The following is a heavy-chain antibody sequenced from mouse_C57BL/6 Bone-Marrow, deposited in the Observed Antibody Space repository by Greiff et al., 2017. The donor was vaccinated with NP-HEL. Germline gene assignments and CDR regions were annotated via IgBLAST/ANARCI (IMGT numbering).Heavy chain of an antibody. CDR2: IDPENGDT. CDR1: GFNIKDDY. CDR3: TLYYGNYAGAMDY. D-gene: IGHD2-1*01. J-gene: IGHJ4*01. Sequence: EVQLQQSGAELVRTGASVKLSCTASGFNIKDDYMHWVKQRPEQGLEWIGWIDPENGDTEYASKFQGKATITADTSSNTAYLQLSSLTSEDTAVYYCTLYYGNYAGAMDYWGQGTSVTVSS. V-gene: IGHV14-4*01.